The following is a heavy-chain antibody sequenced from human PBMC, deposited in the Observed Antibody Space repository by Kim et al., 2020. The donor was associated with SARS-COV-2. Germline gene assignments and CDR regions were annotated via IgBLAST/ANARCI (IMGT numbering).Heavy chain of an antibody. Sequence: YADSVKGRFTSSRDNSKTTLYLQMNSLRAEDTAVYYCAREGVVGATTGFDYWGQGTLVTVSS. V-gene: IGHV3-33*01. J-gene: IGHJ4*02. CDR3: AREGVVGATTGFDY. D-gene: IGHD1-26*01.